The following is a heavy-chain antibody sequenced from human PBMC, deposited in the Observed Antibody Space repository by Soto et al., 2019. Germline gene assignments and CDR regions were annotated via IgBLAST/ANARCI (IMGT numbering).Heavy chain of an antibody. Sequence: QVQLQESGPGLVKPSGTLSLTCAVSGGSISSRNWWSWVRQPPGKGLEWMGEIYHSGSTNYNPSLKSRVTISVDKSKNQFSLKLSSVTAADTAVYYCARDGWRGYQLRDYYYYYGMAVWGQGTTVTVS. CDR1: GGSISSRNW. J-gene: IGHJ6*02. D-gene: IGHD2-2*01. CDR3: ARDGWRGYQLRDYYYYYGMAV. V-gene: IGHV4-4*02. CDR2: IYHSGST.